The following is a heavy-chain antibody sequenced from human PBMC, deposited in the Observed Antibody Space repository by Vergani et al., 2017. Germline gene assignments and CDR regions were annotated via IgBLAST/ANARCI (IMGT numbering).Heavy chain of an antibody. D-gene: IGHD3-16*01. J-gene: IGHJ4*02. CDR1: GYSFSSYS. Sequence: QVQLVQSGPEVKKPGSSVKVSCKTSGYSFSSYSVSWVRQAPGQGLEWMGGIFPISDTATYAQTFQGRVSISADESTGTVDLDLRSLNSEDTALYYCARYLSLGLSDSGGQGPLVIFSS. V-gene: IGHV1-69*12. CDR3: ARYLSLGLSDS. CDR2: IFPISDTA.